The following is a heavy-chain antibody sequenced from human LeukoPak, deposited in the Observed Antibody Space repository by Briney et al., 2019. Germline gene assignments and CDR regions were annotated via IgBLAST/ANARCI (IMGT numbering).Heavy chain of an antibody. J-gene: IGHJ5*02. CDR3: ARAAGSLAYSSGSPNWFDP. Sequence: SETLSLTCAVYGGSFSGYYWSWIRQPPGKGLEWIGEINHSGSTNYNPSLKSRVTISVDTSKNQFSLKLSSVTAADTAAYYCARAAGSLAYSSGSPNWFDPWGQGTLVTVSS. V-gene: IGHV4-34*01. D-gene: IGHD6-19*01. CDR2: INHSGST. CDR1: GGSFSGYY.